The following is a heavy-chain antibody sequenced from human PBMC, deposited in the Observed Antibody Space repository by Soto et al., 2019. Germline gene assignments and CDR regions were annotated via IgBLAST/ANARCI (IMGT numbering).Heavy chain of an antibody. CDR3: GAAAGMVGWWFDP. CDR2: IYHSGST. V-gene: IGHV4-4*02. CDR1: GGSISSSNW. Sequence: QVQLQESGPGLVKPSGTLSLTCAVSGGSISSSNWWRRVRQPPGKGLEWIGEIYHSGSTNYNPSLKSRVTISVDKSKNQFSLKLSSVTAADTAVYYCGAAAGMVGWWFDPWGQGTLVTVSS. J-gene: IGHJ5*02. D-gene: IGHD6-13*01.